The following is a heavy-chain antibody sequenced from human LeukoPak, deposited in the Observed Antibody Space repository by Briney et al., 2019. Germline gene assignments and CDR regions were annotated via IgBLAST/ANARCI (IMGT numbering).Heavy chain of an antibody. Sequence: SGTLSLTCAFSGGSIRSSNWWGWVGRPPGRGLEWIGAFYHSGSSHYNPSLKTRVTISVDKSKNQFSLKLSSVTAADTAVYYCARKTGVDWFDPWGQGTLVTVSS. CDR3: ARKTGVDWFDP. J-gene: IGHJ5*02. V-gene: IGHV4-4*02. CDR1: GGSIRSSNW. CDR2: FYHSGSS. D-gene: IGHD1-14*01.